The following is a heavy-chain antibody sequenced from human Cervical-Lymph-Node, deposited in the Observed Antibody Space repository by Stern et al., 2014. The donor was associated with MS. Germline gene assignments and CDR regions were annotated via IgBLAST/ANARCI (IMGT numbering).Heavy chain of an antibody. V-gene: IGHV3-33*01. D-gene: IGHD6-13*01. Sequence: QVQLVESGGGVVQPGRSLRLSCAASGFSFSRYAMHWVRQAPGKGLEWVALIWYDGSNPYYADSVTGRFTISRDNFKNTLYLQMNSLRAEDTAVYYCPSAYSSSHYYFDYWGQGTLVTVSS. CDR2: IWYDGSNP. CDR1: GFSFSRYA. CDR3: PSAYSSSHYYFDY. J-gene: IGHJ4*02.